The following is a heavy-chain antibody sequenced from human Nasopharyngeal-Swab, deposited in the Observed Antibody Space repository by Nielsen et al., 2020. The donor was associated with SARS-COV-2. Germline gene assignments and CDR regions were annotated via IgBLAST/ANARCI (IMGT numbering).Heavy chain of an antibody. D-gene: IGHD2-15*01. Sequence: ASVKVSCKASGYTFTSYGISWVRQAPGQGREWMGWISAYNGNTNYAQKLQGRVTMTTDTSTSPAYMELRSLRSDDTAVYYCSIALGSCSGGSCYYDALDIWGQGTMVTVYS. V-gene: IGHV1-18*01. CDR1: GYTFTSYG. J-gene: IGHJ3*02. CDR2: ISAYNGNT. CDR3: SIALGSCSGGSCYYDALDI.